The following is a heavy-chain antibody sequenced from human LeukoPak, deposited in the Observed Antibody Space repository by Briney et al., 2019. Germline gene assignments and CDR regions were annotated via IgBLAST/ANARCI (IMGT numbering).Heavy chain of an antibody. D-gene: IGHD2/OR15-2a*01. Sequence: GGSLRLSCAASGFTFSNYEMNWVRQAPGKGLEWVSYISGSGSTTYYADSVKGRFTISRDNSKNTLYLQMDSLRAEDTAVYYCAKDLSPGPYWGQGSLVTVSS. CDR1: GFTFSNYE. CDR2: ISGSGSTT. CDR3: AKDLSPGPY. J-gene: IGHJ4*02. V-gene: IGHV3-48*03.